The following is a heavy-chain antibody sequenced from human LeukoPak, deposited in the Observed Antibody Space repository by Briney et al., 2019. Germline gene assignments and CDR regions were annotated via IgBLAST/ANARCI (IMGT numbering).Heavy chain of an antibody. J-gene: IGHJ1*01. V-gene: IGHV3-7*01. Sequence: GGSLRLSCAASGFTFTTYWMSWVRQAPGKGLEWVANIKQDGTEKYYVDSVKGRFTISRDNVKNSLYLQMNSLRAEDTAVYYCARLPDDYGDYKYFQHWGQGTLVTVSS. CDR3: ARLPDDYGDYKYFQH. CDR2: IKQDGTEK. CDR1: GFTFTTYW. D-gene: IGHD4-17*01.